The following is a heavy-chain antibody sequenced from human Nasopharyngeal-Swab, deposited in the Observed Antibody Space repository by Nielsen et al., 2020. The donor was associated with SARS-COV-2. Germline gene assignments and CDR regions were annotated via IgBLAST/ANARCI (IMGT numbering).Heavy chain of an antibody. D-gene: IGHD2-21*02. CDR1: GFTLSTSA. CDR2: ISASGRVT. Sequence: GESLKISCEASGFTLSTSAMIWVRQAPGKGLDWVSGISASGRVTYYADSVKGRLTIFRDNSRNTLSLQMNSLRAEDTATYYCARGCDTDCYRVDSWGQGTLVTVSS. V-gene: IGHV3-23*01. J-gene: IGHJ4*02. CDR3: ARGCDTDCYRVDS.